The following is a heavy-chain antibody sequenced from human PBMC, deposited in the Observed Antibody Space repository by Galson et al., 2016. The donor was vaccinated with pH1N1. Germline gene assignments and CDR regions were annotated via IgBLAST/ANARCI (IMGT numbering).Heavy chain of an antibody. CDR1: TYSFSGYY. D-gene: IGHD1-7*01. Sequence: SVKVSCKASTYSFSGYYIHWVRQAPGQGLEWMGWISPDSGGTVYAQKFQDWVTMTWDTSISTTYMEVTRLTSDDTAVYFCATSSPHITGPTGFFGLDVWGQGTTVTVSS. CDR3: ATSSPHITGPTGFFGLDV. CDR2: ISPDSGGT. V-gene: IGHV1-2*04. J-gene: IGHJ6*02.